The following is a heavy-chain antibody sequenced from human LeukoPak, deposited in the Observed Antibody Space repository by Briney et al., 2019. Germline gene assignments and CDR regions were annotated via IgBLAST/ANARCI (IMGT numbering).Heavy chain of an antibody. D-gene: IGHD3-3*01. Sequence: ASVKVSCKASGYTFTGYYMHWVRQAPGQGLEWMGWINPNSGGTNYAQKFQGRVTMTRDTSISTAYMELSRLGSDDTAVYYCARGGSDGPYDFWSGYYRGRYYYYMDVWGKGTTVTVSS. CDR1: GYTFTGYY. CDR3: ARGGSDGPYDFWSGYYRGRYYYYMDV. CDR2: INPNSGGT. J-gene: IGHJ6*03. V-gene: IGHV1-2*02.